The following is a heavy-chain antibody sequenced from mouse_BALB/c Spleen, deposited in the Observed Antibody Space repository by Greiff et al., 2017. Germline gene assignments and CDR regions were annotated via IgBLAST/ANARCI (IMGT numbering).Heavy chain of an antibody. J-gene: IGHJ4*01. D-gene: IGHD2-2*01. V-gene: IGHV2-4-1*01. CDR2: IWSGGST. CDR1: GFSLTSYG. Sequence: QVQLKESGPGLVQPSQSLSITCTVSGFSLTSYGVHWVRQSPGKGLEWLGVIWSGGSTDYNAAFISRLSISKDNSKSQVFFKMNSLQADDTAIYYCASDLLWLRGAMDYWGQGTSVTVSS. CDR3: ASDLLWLRGAMDY.